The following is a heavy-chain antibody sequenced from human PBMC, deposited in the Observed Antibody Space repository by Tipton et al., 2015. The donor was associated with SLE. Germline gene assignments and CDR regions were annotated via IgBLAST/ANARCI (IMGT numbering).Heavy chain of an antibody. V-gene: IGHV4-30-2*01. CDR2: IYHSGST. Sequence: TLSLTCAVSGGSISSGGYSWSWIRQPPGKGLEWIGYIYHSGSTYYNPSLKSRVTISVDTSKNQFSLKLSSVTAADTAVYYCASYSSSWPGDYFDYWGQGTLVTVSS. CDR3: ASYSSSWPGDYFDY. D-gene: IGHD6-13*01. CDR1: GGSISSGGYS. J-gene: IGHJ4*02.